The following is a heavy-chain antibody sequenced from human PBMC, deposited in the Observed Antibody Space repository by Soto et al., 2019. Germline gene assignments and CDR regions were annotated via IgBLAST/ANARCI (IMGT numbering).Heavy chain of an antibody. CDR3: HVSGY. Sequence: EVQLVESGGGLIQPGGSLRLSCAVSGFTVRANYMSWVRQAPGKGLEWVSVIYSGGTTYYADSVKGRFIISRDISKNTLYLQVNILRSEDTAVYYCHVSGYWGQGTLVTVSS. J-gene: IGHJ4*02. CDR1: GFTVRANY. CDR2: IYSGGTT. V-gene: IGHV3-66*03.